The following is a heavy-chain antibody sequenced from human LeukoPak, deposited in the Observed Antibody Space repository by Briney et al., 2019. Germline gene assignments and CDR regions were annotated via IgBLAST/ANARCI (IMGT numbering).Heavy chain of an antibody. Sequence: SETLSLTCSVSGGSISSYYWSWLRQPPGKGLEWIGNILYSGTTNYNPSLKSRVTISVDASNNRFSLKLSSVTAADTAVYYCARGRYYYDSSGFYSYFDDWGQGTLVTVSS. D-gene: IGHD3-22*01. V-gene: IGHV4-59*08. CDR3: ARGRYYYDSSGFYSYFDD. J-gene: IGHJ4*02. CDR2: ILYSGTT. CDR1: GGSISSYY.